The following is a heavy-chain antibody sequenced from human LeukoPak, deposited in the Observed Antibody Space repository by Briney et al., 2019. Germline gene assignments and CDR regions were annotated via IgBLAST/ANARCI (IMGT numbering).Heavy chain of an antibody. D-gene: IGHD1-26*01. CDR1: GYTFTSYD. J-gene: IGHJ6*03. CDR2: MNPNSGNT. V-gene: IGHV1-8*01. CDR3: ARPNNYSGSNRYYYYYFMDV. Sequence: GASVKVSCKASGYTFTSYDINWVRQATGQGLEWMGWMNPNSGNTGYAQKFQGRVTMTRNTSISTAYMELSRLRSEDTAVYYCARPNNYSGSNRYYYYYFMDVWGKGTTVTVSS.